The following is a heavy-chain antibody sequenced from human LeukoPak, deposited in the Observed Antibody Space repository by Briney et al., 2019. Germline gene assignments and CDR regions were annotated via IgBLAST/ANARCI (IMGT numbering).Heavy chain of an antibody. CDR1: GGSIRSGPFY. V-gene: IGHV4-39*01. CDR3: ARQIAVAGEWAFDI. CDR2: IFRSGNT. D-gene: IGHD6-19*01. Sequence: PSETLALTCTVFGGSIRSGPFYWGWIRQPPGKGLEWIGSIFRSGNTYHKPPLKSRVTTSVDTSKNQFSLRVSSVTAADTAVYSCARQIAVAGEWAFDIWGRGTMVTVSS. J-gene: IGHJ3*02.